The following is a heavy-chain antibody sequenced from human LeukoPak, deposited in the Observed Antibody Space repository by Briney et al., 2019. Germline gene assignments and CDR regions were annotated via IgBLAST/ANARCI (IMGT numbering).Heavy chain of an antibody. J-gene: IGHJ4*02. Sequence: ASVKVSCKASGFTFTSYGISWVRQAPGQGLEWIGWISAYNGNTNYAQKLQGRVTMTTDTSTSTAYMELRSLRSDDTAVYYCARGAQGGSSSWYNYWGQGTLVTVSS. CDR1: GFTFTSYG. CDR2: ISAYNGNT. CDR3: ARGAQGGSSSWYNY. V-gene: IGHV1-18*01. D-gene: IGHD6-13*01.